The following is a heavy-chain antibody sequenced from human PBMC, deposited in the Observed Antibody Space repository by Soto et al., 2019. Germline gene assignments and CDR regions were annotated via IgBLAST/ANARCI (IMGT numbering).Heavy chain of an antibody. CDR2: IYPGDSDT. CDR1: GYSFTSYW. J-gene: IGHJ6*02. V-gene: IGHV5-51*01. D-gene: IGHD3-3*01. Sequence: GESLKISCKGSGYSFTSYWIGWVRQMPGKGLEWMGIIYPGDSDTRYSPSFQGQVTISADKSISTAYLQWSSLKASDTAMYYCARDRRITIFGVDTYYYYGMDFWGQRTTVTVSS. CDR3: ARDRRITIFGVDTYYYYGMDF.